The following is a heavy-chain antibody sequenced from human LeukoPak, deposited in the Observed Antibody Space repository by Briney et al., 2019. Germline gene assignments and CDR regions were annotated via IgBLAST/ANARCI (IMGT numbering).Heavy chain of an antibody. J-gene: IGHJ4*02. Sequence: SETLSLTCTVSGGSISSGDYYWSWIRQPPGKGLEWIGYIYYSGSTIYNPSLKSRVTISVDTSKNQFSLKLSSVTAADTAVYYCAREWDTAMYNWGQGTLVTVSS. CDR3: AREWDTAMYN. D-gene: IGHD5-18*01. V-gene: IGHV4-61*08. CDR1: GGSISSGDYY. CDR2: IYYSGST.